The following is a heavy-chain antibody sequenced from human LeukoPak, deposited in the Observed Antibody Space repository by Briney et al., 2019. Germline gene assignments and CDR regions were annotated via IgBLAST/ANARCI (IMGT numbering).Heavy chain of an antibody. CDR3: AGRGYSYGSHAFDI. D-gene: IGHD5-18*01. J-gene: IGHJ3*02. CDR2: IYYSGST. Sequence: SETLSLTCTVSGGSISSYYWSWIRQPPGKGLEWIGYIYYSGSTNYNPSLKSRVTISVDTSKNQFSLKLSSVTAADTAVYYCAGRGYSYGSHAFDIWGQGTMVTVSS. CDR1: GGSISSYY. V-gene: IGHV4-59*08.